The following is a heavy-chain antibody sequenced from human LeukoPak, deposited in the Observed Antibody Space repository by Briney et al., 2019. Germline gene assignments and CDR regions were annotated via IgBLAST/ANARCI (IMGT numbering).Heavy chain of an antibody. J-gene: IGHJ1*01. CDR1: GFTFDDYA. CDR2: ISWNSGSI. CDR3: AKGEYFQH. D-gene: IGHD1-26*01. V-gene: IGHV3-9*03. Sequence: PGGSLRLSCAASGFTFDDYAMHWVRQAPGKGLEWVSGISWNSGSIGYADSVKGRFTISRDNAKNSLYLQMNSLRAEDMALYYCAKGEYFQHWGQGTLVTISS.